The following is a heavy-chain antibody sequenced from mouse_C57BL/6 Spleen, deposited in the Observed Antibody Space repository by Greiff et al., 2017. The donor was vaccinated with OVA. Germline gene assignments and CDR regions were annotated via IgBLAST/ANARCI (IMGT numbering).Heavy chain of an antibody. V-gene: IGHV3-6*01. J-gene: IGHJ3*01. CDR1: GYSITSGYY. CDR3: ARNYGSSEGFAY. CDR2: ISYDGST. Sequence: EVKLLESGPGLVKPSQSLSLTCSVTGYSITSGYYWNWIRQFPGNKLELMGFISYDGSTNYNQSLKNQTTITRDTSTNQFFLKLTSVTSEDTATYYCARNYGSSEGFAYWGQGTLVTVSA. D-gene: IGHD1-1*01.